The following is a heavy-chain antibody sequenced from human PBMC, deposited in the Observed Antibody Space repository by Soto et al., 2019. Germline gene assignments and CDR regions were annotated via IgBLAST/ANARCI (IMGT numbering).Heavy chain of an antibody. CDR1: GGSFSGYY. CDR2: INHSGST. Sequence: QVQLQQWGAGLLKPSETLSLTCAVYGGSFSGYYWSWVRQPQGKGLEWIGEINHSGSTNYNPSLKSRVTISVDTSKNQFSLKLSSVTAADTAVYYCARGRGTTVVTTGTTGGFDLWGCGTLVTVSS. V-gene: IGHV4-34*01. CDR3: ARGRGTTVVTTGTTGGFDL. J-gene: IGHJ2*01. D-gene: IGHD4-17*01.